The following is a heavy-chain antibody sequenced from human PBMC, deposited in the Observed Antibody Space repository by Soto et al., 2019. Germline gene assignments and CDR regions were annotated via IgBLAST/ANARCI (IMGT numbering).Heavy chain of an antibody. D-gene: IGHD3-10*01. J-gene: IGHJ5*02. CDR2: IYYSGST. CDR3: ARHAWFGELSFLLSVPNWFDP. CDR1: GGSISSSSYY. Sequence: QLQLQESGPGLVKPSETLSLTCTVSGGSISSSSYYWGWIRQPPGKGLEWIGSIYYSGSTYYNPSLKSRVTISVDTSKNQFSLKLSSVTAADTAVYYCARHAWFGELSFLLSVPNWFDPWGQGTLVTVSS. V-gene: IGHV4-39*01.